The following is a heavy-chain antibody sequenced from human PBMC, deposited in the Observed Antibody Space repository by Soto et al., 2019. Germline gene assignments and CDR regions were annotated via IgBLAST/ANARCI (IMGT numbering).Heavy chain of an antibody. J-gene: IGHJ4*02. Sequence: GGSLRLSCAASGFTLSSYWMSWVRQAPGKGLEWVANIKGDGTEKYFVDSVKGRFTISRDNAKNSLYLQMNSLRVEDTAVYYCARESYDYVWGSSRENYYFDHWGQGTLVTVSS. CDR2: IKGDGTEK. D-gene: IGHD3-16*01. V-gene: IGHV3-7*05. CDR1: GFTLSSYW. CDR3: ARESYDYVWGSSRENYYFDH.